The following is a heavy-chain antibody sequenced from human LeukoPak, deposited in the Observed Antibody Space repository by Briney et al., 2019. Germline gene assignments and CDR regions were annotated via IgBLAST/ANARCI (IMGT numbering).Heavy chain of an antibody. D-gene: IGHD1-26*01. J-gene: IGHJ4*02. CDR3: AKDLNQEVGATGGDYFDY. CDR1: GFTFSSYG. Sequence: GGSLRLSCAASGFTFSSYGMHWVRQAPGKGLEWVAFIQYDGSNKFYADSVKGRFTISRDNSKNTLYLQMNSLRAEDTAVYYCAKDLNQEVGATGGDYFDYWGQGTLVTVSS. V-gene: IGHV3-30*02. CDR2: IQYDGSNK.